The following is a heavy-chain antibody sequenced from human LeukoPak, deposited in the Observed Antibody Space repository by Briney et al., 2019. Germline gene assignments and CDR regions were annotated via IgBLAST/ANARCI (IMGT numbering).Heavy chain of an antibody. CDR2: ISGSGGST. CDR3: AKDLIVVVPAALAVDWFDP. D-gene: IGHD2-2*01. Sequence: PGGSLRLSCAASGFTFSSYAMSWVRQAPGKGLEWVSAISGSGGSTYYADPVKGRFTISRDNSKNTLYLQMNSLRAEDTAVYYCAKDLIVVVPAALAVDWFDPWGPGTLVTVSS. V-gene: IGHV3-23*01. J-gene: IGHJ5*02. CDR1: GFTFSSYA.